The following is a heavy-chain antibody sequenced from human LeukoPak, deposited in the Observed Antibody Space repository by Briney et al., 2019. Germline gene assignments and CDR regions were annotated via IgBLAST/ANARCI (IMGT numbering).Heavy chain of an antibody. Sequence: LRLSCAASGFTFSDYYMSWIRQPPGKGLEWIGYIYYSGSTYYNPSLKSRVTISVDTSKNQFSLKLSSVTAADTAVYYCARWGVIGLYYFDYWGQGTLVTVSS. V-gene: IGHV4-30-4*08. D-gene: IGHD3-10*01. CDR3: ARWGVIGLYYFDY. CDR2: IYYSGST. CDR1: GFTFSDYY. J-gene: IGHJ4*02.